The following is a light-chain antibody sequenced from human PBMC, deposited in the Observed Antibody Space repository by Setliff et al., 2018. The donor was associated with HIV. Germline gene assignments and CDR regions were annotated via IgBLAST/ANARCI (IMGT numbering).Light chain of an antibody. CDR1: QDIGSY. V-gene: IGKV1-27*01. J-gene: IGKJ1*01. Sequence: DIQMTQSASSLCASAGDRVTITCRASQDIGSYLAWYQQKPGRVPKLLIYGAFTLQSGVPSRVSGSGSGTDFTLTISSLQPEDVATYYCQHFKRAPVTFGQGTKVDIK. CDR3: QHFKRAPVT. CDR2: GAF.